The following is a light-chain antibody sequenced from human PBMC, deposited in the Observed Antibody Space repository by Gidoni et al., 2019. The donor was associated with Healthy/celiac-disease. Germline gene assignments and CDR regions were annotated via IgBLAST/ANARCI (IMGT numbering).Light chain of an antibody. V-gene: IGLV2-14*01. Sequence: QSALTQPASVSGSPGQSITISCTGTSSDVGGYNYVPCYQQHLVNAPKLMLYEVSNRPSGVTNRFSGSKSGNTASLTITGLQAEDEADYYCSSYTSSSTYVFGTGTKVTVL. CDR2: EVS. J-gene: IGLJ1*01. CDR1: SSDVGGYNY. CDR3: SSYTSSSTYV.